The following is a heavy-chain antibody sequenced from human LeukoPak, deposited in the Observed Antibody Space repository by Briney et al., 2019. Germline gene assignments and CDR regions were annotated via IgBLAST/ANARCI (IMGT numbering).Heavy chain of an antibody. CDR1: GYSISSAYY. CDR3: AREPRYCSGTNCYRGGYMDV. Sequence: SGGSLSLTCTVSGYSISSAYYWGWIRQSPGKGLEWIGSFHYSGSTSYNPSLKSRVTISVDSSKNQFSLKLSSVTAADTAVYYCAREPRYCSGTNCYRGGYMDVWGKGTTVTVSS. D-gene: IGHD2-15*01. V-gene: IGHV4-38-2*02. CDR2: FHYSGST. J-gene: IGHJ6*03.